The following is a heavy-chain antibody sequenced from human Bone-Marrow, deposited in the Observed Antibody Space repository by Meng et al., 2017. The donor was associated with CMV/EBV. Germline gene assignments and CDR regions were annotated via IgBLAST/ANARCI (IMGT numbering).Heavy chain of an antibody. CDR2: INPKSGGT. CDR3: ARDLIRIVVPYATLTDAY. J-gene: IGHJ4*02. V-gene: IGHV1-2*02. D-gene: IGHD3-22*01. Sequence: YTFIDHYIHWVRQAPGQGLDWMGWINPKSGGTNYAEDFQGRVTMARDTSISTVYMELNTLRHDDTAVYYCARDLIRIVVPYATLTDAYWGQGTLVTVSS. CDR1: YTFIDHY.